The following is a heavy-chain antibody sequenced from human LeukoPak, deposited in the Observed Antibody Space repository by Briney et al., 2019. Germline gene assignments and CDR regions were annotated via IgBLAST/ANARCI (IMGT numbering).Heavy chain of an antibody. CDR2: ISSSSSYI. CDR3: ARILTTAFDI. D-gene: IGHD1-1*01. J-gene: IGHJ3*02. Sequence: PGGSLRLSCAASGFTFSSYSTNWVRQAPGKGLEWVSSISSSSSYIYYADSVKGRFTISRDNAKNSLYLQMNSLRAEDTAVYYCARILTTAFDIWGQGTMVTVSS. V-gene: IGHV3-21*01. CDR1: GFTFSSYS.